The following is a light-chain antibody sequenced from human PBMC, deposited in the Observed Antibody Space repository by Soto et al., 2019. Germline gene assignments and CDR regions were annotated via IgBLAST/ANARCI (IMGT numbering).Light chain of an antibody. CDR3: QQYNSYWVT. V-gene: IGKV1-5*03. CDR2: KAS. Sequence: DIQMTQSPSTLSASVGDRVTITCRASQSISSWLAWYQQKPGKAPKLLIYKASSLESGVPSRFSGSGSGTEFTLTISSLQPDDFATYYCQQYNSYWVTFGGGTKVETK. J-gene: IGKJ4*01. CDR1: QSISSW.